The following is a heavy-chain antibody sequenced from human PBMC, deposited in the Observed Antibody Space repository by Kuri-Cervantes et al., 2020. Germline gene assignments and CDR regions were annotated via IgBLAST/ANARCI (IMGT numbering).Heavy chain of an antibody. CDR2: IYYSGST. V-gene: IGHV4-59*01. Sequence: GSLRLSCTVSGGSISSYYWSWIRQPPGKGLEWIGYIYYSGSTNYNPSLKSRVTISVDTSKNQFSLKLSSVTAADTAVYYCARDKGDFWTWGQGTLVTVSS. D-gene: IGHD3/OR15-3a*01. CDR3: ARDKGDFWT. J-gene: IGHJ4*02. CDR1: GGSISSYY.